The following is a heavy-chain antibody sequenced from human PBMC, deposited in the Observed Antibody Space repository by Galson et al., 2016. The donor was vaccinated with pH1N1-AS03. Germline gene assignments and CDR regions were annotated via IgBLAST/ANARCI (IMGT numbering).Heavy chain of an antibody. Sequence: ETLSLTCAVSGYSISSGYYWGWIRQPPGKGLEWIGSIYHSGSTYYNPSLKSRVIISVDTSKNQFSLKLSSVSAADTAVYYCVRGGREIRSDAIFPGGADSWGRGTLVSVSS. CDR3: VRGGREIRSDAIFPGGADS. CDR2: IYHSGST. V-gene: IGHV4-38-2*01. J-gene: IGHJ4*02. CDR1: GYSISSGYY. D-gene: IGHD2-15*01.